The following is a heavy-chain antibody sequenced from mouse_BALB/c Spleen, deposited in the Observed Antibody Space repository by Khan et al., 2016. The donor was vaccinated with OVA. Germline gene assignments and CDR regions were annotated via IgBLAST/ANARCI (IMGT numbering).Heavy chain of an antibody. CDR2: IWGGGST. CDR1: GFSLTDYG. J-gene: IGHJ4*01. V-gene: IGHV2-6-5*01. CDR3: AKGVWSYYLALDY. Sequence: QVQLKESGPGLVAPSQSLSITCTVSGFSLTDYGVCWIRQPPGKGLEWLGVIWGGGSTYYNSALKSRLSISKDNSKSQVLLKMSSLQTDDTAMYYCAKGVWSYYLALDYWGQGTSVTVSS.